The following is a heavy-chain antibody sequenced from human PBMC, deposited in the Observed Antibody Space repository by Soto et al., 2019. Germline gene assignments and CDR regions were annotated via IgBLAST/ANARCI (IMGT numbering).Heavy chain of an antibody. CDR3: ARHSYYYGSTYGCWLDP. V-gene: IGHV4-39*01. CDR2: IYYSGST. J-gene: IGHJ5*02. D-gene: IGHD3-10*01. Sequence: SETPSISCTVPGGSISRSNYYWGWIRQPPGKGLEWIGSIYYSGSTYYNPSLKSRVTISVDTSKNQFSLKLSSVTAADTAVYYCARHSYYYGSTYGCWLDPWGQG. CDR1: GGSISRSNYY.